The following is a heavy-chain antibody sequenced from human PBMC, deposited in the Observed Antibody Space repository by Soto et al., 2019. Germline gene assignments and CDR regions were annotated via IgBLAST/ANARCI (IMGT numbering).Heavy chain of an antibody. CDR3: AKSYSSGCDFDY. J-gene: IGHJ4*02. CDR1: GFTFSNYY. Sequence: GGSLRLSCGASGFTFSNYYMSWLRQAPGKGLEWVSYISSTGRTIYYADSVKGRFTVSRDNAKNSLSLKLNTLTVEDAAVYYFAKSYSSGCDFDYWGQGTQVTVSS. D-gene: IGHD6-25*01. CDR2: ISSTGRTI. V-gene: IGHV3-11*01.